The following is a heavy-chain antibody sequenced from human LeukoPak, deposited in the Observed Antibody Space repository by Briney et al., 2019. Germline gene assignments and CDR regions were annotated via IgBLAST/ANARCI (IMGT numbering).Heavy chain of an antibody. D-gene: IGHD3-3*01. CDR1: GGSFSGYY. V-gene: IGHV4-34*01. Sequence: PSETLSPTCAVYGGSFSGYYWSWIRQPPGKGLEWIGEINHSGSTNYNPSLKSRVTISVDTSKNQFSLKLSSVTAADTAVYYCARATDDFWSGYKFDPWGQGTLVTVSS. J-gene: IGHJ5*02. CDR3: ARATDDFWSGYKFDP. CDR2: INHSGST.